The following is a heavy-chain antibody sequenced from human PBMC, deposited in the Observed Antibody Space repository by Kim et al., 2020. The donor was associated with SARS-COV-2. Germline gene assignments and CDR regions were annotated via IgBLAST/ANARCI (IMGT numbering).Heavy chain of an antibody. V-gene: IGHV3-30*04. CDR3: GRVKGGSYFNAFDI. CDR1: GFTFSSYA. Sequence: GRSLRLSCAASGFTFSSYAMHWVRQAPGKGLEWVAEISYNGSTKYYATSVKGRFTISRDNSKNTLYLQMNSLRAEDAAVYYAGRVKGGSYFNAFDIWGQGTLVTVSS. D-gene: IGHD1-26*01. CDR2: ISYNGSTK. J-gene: IGHJ3*02.